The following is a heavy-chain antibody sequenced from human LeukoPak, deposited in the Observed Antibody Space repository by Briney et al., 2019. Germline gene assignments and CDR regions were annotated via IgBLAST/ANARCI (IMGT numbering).Heavy chain of an antibody. V-gene: IGHV3-30*04. CDR3: AKGDSSGSYFFDY. Sequence: GRSLRLSCAASGFTFSSYAMHWVRQAPGKGLEWVAVISYDGSNKYYADSVKGRFTISRDNSKNTLYLQMNSLRAEDTAVFYCAKGDSSGSYFFDYWGQGTLVTVSS. CDR1: GFTFSSYA. CDR2: ISYDGSNK. D-gene: IGHD3-22*01. J-gene: IGHJ4*02.